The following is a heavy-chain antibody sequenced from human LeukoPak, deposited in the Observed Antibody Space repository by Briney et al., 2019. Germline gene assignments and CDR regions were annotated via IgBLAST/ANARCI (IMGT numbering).Heavy chain of an antibody. V-gene: IGHV4-59*12. CDR2: IYYSGST. CDR1: GGSISSYY. Sequence: SETLSPTCTVSGGSISSYYWSWIRQPPGKGLEWIGYIYYSGSTYYNPSLKSRVTISVDTSKNQFSLKLSSVTAADTAVYYCARERADYGDSDWGQGTLVTVSS. D-gene: IGHD4-17*01. J-gene: IGHJ4*02. CDR3: ARERADYGDSD.